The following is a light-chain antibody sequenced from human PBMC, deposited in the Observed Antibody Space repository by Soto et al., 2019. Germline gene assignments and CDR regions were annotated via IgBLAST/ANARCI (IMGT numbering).Light chain of an antibody. V-gene: IGKV3-15*01. J-gene: IGKJ1*01. Sequence: EIVMTQSPATLSVSAGERATLFCRASQSVGRKLAWYQQKPGQAPRLLIYDASTRATGIPARFSGSGSGTDFVLTISRLPSEDSVDYCCQQYKNWQTFGRGTKVEIK. CDR2: DAS. CDR1: QSVGRK. CDR3: QQYKNWQT.